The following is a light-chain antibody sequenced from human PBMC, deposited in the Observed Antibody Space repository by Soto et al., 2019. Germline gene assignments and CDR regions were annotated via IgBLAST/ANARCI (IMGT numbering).Light chain of an antibody. CDR1: QSVSSSY. CDR3: QQYGSSPIT. J-gene: IGKJ5*01. CDR2: DAS. V-gene: IGKV3D-20*01. Sequence: EIVMTQSPATLSVSPGETATLSCGASQSVSSSYLAWYQQKPGLAPRLLIYDASSRATGIPDRFSGSGSGTDFTLTISRLEPEDFAVYYCQQYGSSPITFGQGTRLEIK.